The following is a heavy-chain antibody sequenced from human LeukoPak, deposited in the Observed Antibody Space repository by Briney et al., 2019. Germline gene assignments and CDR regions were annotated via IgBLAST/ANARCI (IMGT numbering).Heavy chain of an antibody. D-gene: IGHD3-10*01. J-gene: IGHJ3*02. CDR3: ARGYYGSGRVYDAFDI. V-gene: IGHV3-30*04. CDR1: GFTFSSYA. Sequence: GGSLRLSCAASGFTFSSYAMHWVRQAPGKGLEWVAVISYDGSNKYYADSVKGRFTISRDNSKNTLYLQMNSLRAEDTAVYYCARGYYGSGRVYDAFDIWGQGTMVTVSS. CDR2: ISYDGSNK.